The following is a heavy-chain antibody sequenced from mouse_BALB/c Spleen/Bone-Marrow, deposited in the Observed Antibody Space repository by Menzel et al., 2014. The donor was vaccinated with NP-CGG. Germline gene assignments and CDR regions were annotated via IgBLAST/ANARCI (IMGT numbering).Heavy chain of an antibody. V-gene: IGHV4-1*02. D-gene: IGHD1-2*01. Sequence: DVMLVESGGGLVQPGGSLKLFCAAPGFDFSRYWMTWVRQAPGKGLEWIGEINPDSSTINYTPSLKDKFIISRDNAKNTLYLQMSKVRSEDTALYYCARPGYYGYQDVWGAGTTVTVSS. J-gene: IGHJ1*01. CDR3: ARPGYYGYQDV. CDR2: INPDSSTI. CDR1: GFDFSRYW.